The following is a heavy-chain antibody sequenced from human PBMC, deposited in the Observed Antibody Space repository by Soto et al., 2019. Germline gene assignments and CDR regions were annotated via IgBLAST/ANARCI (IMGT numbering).Heavy chain of an antibody. J-gene: IGHJ4*02. CDR2: ISGSGGST. CDR1: GFTISSYA. Sequence: GGSLRLSCAASGFTISSYATSWVRQAPGKGLEWVSAISGSGGSTYYADSVKGRFTISRDNSKNTLYLQMNSLRAEDTAVYYCAKCDILTGYYLGVSYYFDYWGQGTLVTVSS. CDR3: AKCDILTGYYLGVSYYFDY. D-gene: IGHD3-9*01. V-gene: IGHV3-23*01.